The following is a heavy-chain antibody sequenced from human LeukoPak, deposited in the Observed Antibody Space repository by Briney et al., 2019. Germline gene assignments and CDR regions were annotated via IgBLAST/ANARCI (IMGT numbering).Heavy chain of an antibody. CDR3: ARGQSRRDGYNIPDYYYYYMDV. V-gene: IGHV4-59*01. D-gene: IGHD5-24*01. Sequence: SETLSLTCTVSGGSISSYYWSWIRQPPGKGLEWIGYIYYSGSTNYNPSLKSRVTISVDTSKNQFSLKLSSVTAADTAVYYCARGQSRRDGYNIPDYYYYYMDVWGKGTMVTVSS. J-gene: IGHJ6*03. CDR2: IYYSGST. CDR1: GGSISSYY.